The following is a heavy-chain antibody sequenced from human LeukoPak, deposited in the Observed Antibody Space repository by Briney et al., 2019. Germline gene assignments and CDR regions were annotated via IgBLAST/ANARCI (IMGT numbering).Heavy chain of an antibody. CDR1: GGSISSGSYY. D-gene: IGHD6-13*01. V-gene: IGHV4-61*02. CDR2: IYTSGST. J-gene: IGHJ3*02. Sequence: SETLSLTCTVSGGSISSGSYYWSWIRQPAGKGLEWIGRIYTSGSTNYNPSLNSRVTISVDTSKNQFSLKLSSVTAADTAVYYCARDRIAAAHDAFDIWGQGTMVTVSS. CDR3: ARDRIAAAHDAFDI.